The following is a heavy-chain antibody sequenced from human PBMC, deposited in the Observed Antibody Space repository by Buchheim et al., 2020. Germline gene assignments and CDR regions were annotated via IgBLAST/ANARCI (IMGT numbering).Heavy chain of an antibody. CDR3: AKDGDIHIVGPYYFDF. Sequence: EVQLVESGGGLVKPGGSLRLSCAASGFTFSSYSMNWVRQAPGKGLEWVSSISSSSSYIYYADSVKGRFTISRDTAQHSLYLQMNSLRAEDTALYYCAKDGDIHIVGPYYFDFWGQGTL. D-gene: IGHD1-26*01. CDR2: ISSSSSYI. J-gene: IGHJ4*02. V-gene: IGHV3-21*04. CDR1: GFTFSSYS.